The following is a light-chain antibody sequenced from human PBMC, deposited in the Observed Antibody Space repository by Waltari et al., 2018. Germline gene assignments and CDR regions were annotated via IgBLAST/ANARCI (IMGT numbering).Light chain of an antibody. J-gene: IGKJ1*01. CDR2: KVS. V-gene: IGKV2-30*02. CDR3: MQGTHWPPWT. CDR1: SLVHREGETY. Sequence: SLVHREGETYLNWFHQRPGQSPRRLIYKVSNRDSGVPERFSGSGSGTDFTLKISRVEADDVGIYYCMQGTHWPPWTFGQGTKVEIK.